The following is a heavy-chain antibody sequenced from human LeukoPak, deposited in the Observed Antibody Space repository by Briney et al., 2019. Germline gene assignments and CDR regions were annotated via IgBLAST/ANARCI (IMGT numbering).Heavy chain of an antibody. Sequence: SETLSLTCTVSGGSISSYYWSWIRQPPGKGLEWIGEINHSGSTNYNPSLKSRVTISVDTSKNQFSLKLSSVTAADTAVYYCARVPYWFDPWGQGTLVTVSS. V-gene: IGHV4-34*01. CDR2: INHSGST. J-gene: IGHJ5*02. CDR3: ARVPYWFDP. CDR1: GGSISSYY.